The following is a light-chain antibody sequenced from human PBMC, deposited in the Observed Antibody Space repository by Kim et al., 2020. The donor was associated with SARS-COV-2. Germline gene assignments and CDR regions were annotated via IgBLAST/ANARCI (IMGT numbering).Light chain of an antibody. V-gene: IGKV1-5*03. CDR3: QHSHPYST. CDR1: PTVVAW. J-gene: IGKJ1*01. Sequence: GDRVTIICRASPTVVAWSAWYQQKLGQAPKHLVSREFVIHDGVPSRFRGSGSGAEFTLTTYSLPPDDVATYYCQHSHPYSTLRQGTKA. CDR2: REF.